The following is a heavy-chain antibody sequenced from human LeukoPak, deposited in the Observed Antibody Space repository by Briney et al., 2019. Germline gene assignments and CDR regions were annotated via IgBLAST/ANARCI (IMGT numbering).Heavy chain of an antibody. D-gene: IGHD3-22*01. CDR3: ARGDDSGYYDYFDY. V-gene: IGHV3-53*01. J-gene: IGHJ4*02. CDR2: IYTGGNT. Sequence: GGSLRLSCAASGFTVDSNYLSWVRQAPGKGLEWVSTIYTGGNTYYAASVKGRFTISRDFSKNTVFLHMNSLRAEDTAMYYCARGDDSGYYDYFDYWGQGALATVSS. CDR1: GFTVDSNY.